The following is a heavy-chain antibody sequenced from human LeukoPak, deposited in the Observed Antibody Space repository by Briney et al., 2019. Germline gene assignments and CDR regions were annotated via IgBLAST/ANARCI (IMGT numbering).Heavy chain of an antibody. D-gene: IGHD2-2*03. CDR2: INHSGST. CDR3: ARGHPHGYCSSTSCYDDAFDI. V-gene: IGHV4-34*01. J-gene: IGHJ3*02. CDR1: GGSFSGYY. Sequence: PSETLSLTXAVYGGSFSGYYWSWIRQPPGKGLEWVGEINHSGSTNYNPSLKSRVTISVGTSKNQFSLKLSSVTAADTAVYYCARGHPHGYCSSTSCYDDAFDIWGQGTMVTVSS.